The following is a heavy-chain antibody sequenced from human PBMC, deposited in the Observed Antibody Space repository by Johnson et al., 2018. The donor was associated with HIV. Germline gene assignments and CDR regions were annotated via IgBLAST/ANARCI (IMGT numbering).Heavy chain of an antibody. CDR3: AKGLRRITMIVVA. Sequence: EVQLVESGGGLVQPGGSLRLSCAASGFTFSSYAMHWVRQAPGKGLEWVSLISWDGGSTYYADSVKGRFTISSDNSKNSLYLQMNSLRTEDTALYYCAKGLRRITMIVVAWGQGTMVNVSS. CDR1: GFTFSSYA. CDR2: ISWDGGST. D-gene: IGHD3-22*01. J-gene: IGHJ3*01. V-gene: IGHV3-43*01.